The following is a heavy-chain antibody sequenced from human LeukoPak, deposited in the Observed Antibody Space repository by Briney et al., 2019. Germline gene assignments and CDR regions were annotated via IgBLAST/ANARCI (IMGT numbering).Heavy chain of an antibody. CDR3: ARGRDSYDSSGAFDY. Sequence: ASVKVSCKASGYTFTSYGISWVRQAPGQGLEWMGWISTYNGNTNYAQKFQGRVTMTTDTSTSTAYMELRSLRSDDRAVYYCARGRDSYDSSGAFDYWGQGTLVTVSS. J-gene: IGHJ4*02. D-gene: IGHD3-22*01. CDR1: GYTFTSYG. V-gene: IGHV1-18*01. CDR2: ISTYNGNT.